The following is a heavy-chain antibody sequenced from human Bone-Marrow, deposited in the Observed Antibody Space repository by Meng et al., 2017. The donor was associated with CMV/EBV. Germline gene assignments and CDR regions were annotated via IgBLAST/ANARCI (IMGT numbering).Heavy chain of an antibody. J-gene: IGHJ5*02. D-gene: IGHD1-26*01. CDR3: AREIVGATRWFDP. V-gene: IGHV3-30*04. CDR2: ISYDGSDK. CDR1: GFTFTTYA. Sequence: GESLKISCAASGFTFTTYAMRWVRQAPGKGLEWVAVISYDGSDKYYADSVKGRFTISRDNSKNTLYLQMNSLRAEDTAVYYCAREIVGATRWFDPWGQGTLVTVSS.